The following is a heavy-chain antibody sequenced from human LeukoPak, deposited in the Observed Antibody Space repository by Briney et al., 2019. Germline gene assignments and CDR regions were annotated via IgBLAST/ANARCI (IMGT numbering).Heavy chain of an antibody. J-gene: IGHJ2*01. V-gene: IGHV1-8*01. Sequence: ASVKVSCKASGYTFTSYDINWVRQATGQGLEWMGWMNSNSGNTGYAQKFQGRVTMTRNTSISTAYMELSSLRSEDTAVYYCARTYSRYWYFDLWGRGTLVTVSS. CDR2: MNSNSGNT. CDR3: ARTYSRYWYFDL. CDR1: GYTFTSYD. D-gene: IGHD6-13*01.